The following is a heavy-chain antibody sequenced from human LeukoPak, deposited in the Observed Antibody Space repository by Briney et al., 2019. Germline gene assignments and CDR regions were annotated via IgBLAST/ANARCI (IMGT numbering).Heavy chain of an antibody. D-gene: IGHD3-22*01. CDR2: ISGSATNT. J-gene: IGHJ4*02. Sequence: PGGSLRLSCAASEFTFNNYAVSWVRQAPGKGLEWVSTISGSATNTYYADSVKGRFTTSRDNSKNTLYLQMNSPRAEDTAVYYCAKDLGRITMIVVVITLDYWGQGTLVTVSS. CDR3: AKDLGRITMIVVVITLDY. CDR1: EFTFNNYA. V-gene: IGHV3-23*01.